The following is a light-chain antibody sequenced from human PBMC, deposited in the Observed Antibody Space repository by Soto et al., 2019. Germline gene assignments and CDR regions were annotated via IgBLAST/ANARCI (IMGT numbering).Light chain of an antibody. Sequence: EIVLTQSPGTLSLSPGERATLSCRASQSVSSYLAWYQQKPGQAPRLLIFGTSNRATGVPDRFSGSGSGTDFTLTISRLEPEDFAVYYYQQYGSSPLWTFGQGTKVEIK. V-gene: IGKV3-20*01. CDR3: QQYGSSPLWT. CDR2: GTS. CDR1: QSVSSY. J-gene: IGKJ1*01.